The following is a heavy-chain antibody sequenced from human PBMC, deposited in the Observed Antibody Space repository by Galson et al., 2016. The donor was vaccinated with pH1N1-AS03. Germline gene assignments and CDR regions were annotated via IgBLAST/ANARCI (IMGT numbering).Heavy chain of an antibody. CDR2: IHPAGET. CDR1: GFTVSSGY. Sequence: SLRLSCAATGFTVSSGYHMSWVRQAPGKGLEWVSVIHPAGETYNADSVKGRFTISSDNFENLVYLQMNSLRPEDTAVYYWAVDESFANGINVWGQGTTVTVSS. D-gene: IGHD3-3*01. J-gene: IGHJ6*02. V-gene: IGHV3-66*02. CDR3: AVDESFANGINV.